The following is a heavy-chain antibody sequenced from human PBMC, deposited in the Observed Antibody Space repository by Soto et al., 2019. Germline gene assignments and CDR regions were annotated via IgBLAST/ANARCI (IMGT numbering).Heavy chain of an antibody. D-gene: IGHD3-10*01. CDR2: ISSGGGTI. J-gene: IGHJ4*02. CDR3: ARTPITSWSYHYDS. Sequence: PGGTLRLSCAASGFTFSDYYMTWILQAPGKGLEWVSYISSGGGTIHYADSVKGRFTISRDNAKTSLYLQMNSLRAEDTAVYYCARTPITSWSYHYDSWGQGTLVTVSS. CDR1: GFTFSDYY. V-gene: IGHV3-11*01.